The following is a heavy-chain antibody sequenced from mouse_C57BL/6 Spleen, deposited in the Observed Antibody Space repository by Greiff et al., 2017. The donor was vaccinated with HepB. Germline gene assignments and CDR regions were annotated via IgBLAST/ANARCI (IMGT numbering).Heavy chain of an antibody. J-gene: IGHJ2*01. CDR1: GYSFTGYY. Sequence: EVQLQHSGPELVKPGASVKISCKASGYSFTGYYMNWVKQSPEKSLEWIGEINPSTGGTTYNQKFKAKATLTVDKSSSTAYMQLKSLTSEDSAVYYCARRTAQADYWGQGTTLTVSS. CDR2: INPSTGGT. D-gene: IGHD3-2*02. V-gene: IGHV1-42*01. CDR3: ARRTAQADY.